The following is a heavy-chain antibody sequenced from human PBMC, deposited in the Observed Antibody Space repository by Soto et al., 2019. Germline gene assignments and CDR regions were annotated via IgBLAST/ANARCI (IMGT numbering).Heavy chain of an antibody. CDR2: VFHSGDT. V-gene: IGHV4-4*02. CDR3: TRLIYDSRLNYFYFDL. CDR1: GGSISGRNW. D-gene: IGHD3-22*01. J-gene: IGHJ4*02. Sequence: QVHLQESGPGLVKPSGTLSLTCVVSGGSISGRNWWSWVRQAPGKGLEWIGEVFHSGDTTYSPSLRSRVTISVDKSKNQFSLNLNSVTAADTAVYYCTRLIYDSRLNYFYFDLCGQGALVTVSS.